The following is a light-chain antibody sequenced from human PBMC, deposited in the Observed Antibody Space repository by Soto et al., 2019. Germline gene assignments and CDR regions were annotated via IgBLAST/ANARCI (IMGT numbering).Light chain of an antibody. CDR1: SSNIGSNY. V-gene: IGLV1-47*01. J-gene: IGLJ2*01. CDR3: GGWDDSLSGPV. CDR2: RNN. Sequence: QSVLTQPPSASGTPGQRVNISCSGSSSNIGSNYVYWYRQFPGTAPKLLIQRNNQRPSGVPARFSGSKSGTSASLAISGLRSEDEAAYYCGGWDDSLSGPVFGGGTQLTVL.